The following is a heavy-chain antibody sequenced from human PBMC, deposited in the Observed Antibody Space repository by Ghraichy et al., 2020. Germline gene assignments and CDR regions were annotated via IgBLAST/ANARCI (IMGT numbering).Heavy chain of an antibody. CDR1: GGSFSGYY. D-gene: IGHD6-13*01. V-gene: IGHV4-34*01. Sequence: EPLSLTCAVYGGSFSGYYWSWIRQPPGKGLEWIGEINHSGSTNYNPSLKSRVTISVDTSKNQFSLKLSSVTAADTAVYYCARAGYSSSWTLNWGQGTLVTVSS. CDR3: ARAGYSSSWTLN. CDR2: INHSGST. J-gene: IGHJ4*02.